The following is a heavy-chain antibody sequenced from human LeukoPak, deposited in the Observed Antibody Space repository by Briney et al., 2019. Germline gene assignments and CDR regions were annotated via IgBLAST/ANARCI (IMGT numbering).Heavy chain of an antibody. CDR3: ARVRWLQFYYYYMDV. J-gene: IGHJ6*03. V-gene: IGHV4-59*01. D-gene: IGHD5-24*01. CDR2: IYYSGST. Sequence: PSETLSLTCTVSGGSISSYYWSWIRQPSGKGLEWIGYIYYSGSTNYNPSLKSRVTISVDTSKNQFSLKLSSVTAADTAVYYCARVRWLQFYYYYMDVWGKGTTVTTSS. CDR1: GGSISSYY.